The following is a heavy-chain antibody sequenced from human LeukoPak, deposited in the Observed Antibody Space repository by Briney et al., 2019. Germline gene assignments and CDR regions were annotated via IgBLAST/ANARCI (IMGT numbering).Heavy chain of an antibody. CDR2: IYPGDSDT. CDR3: ARQTGFRYWHFDL. D-gene: IGHD3-3*01. CDR1: GYSFTSYW. Sequence: PGESLKISCKGFGYSFTSYWIAWVRQMPGKGLEWMGVIYPGDSDTTYSPSFQGQVIISVDKSISTVYLQWSSLKASDTAMYYCARQTGFRYWHFDLWGRGTLVTVSS. J-gene: IGHJ2*01. V-gene: IGHV5-51*01.